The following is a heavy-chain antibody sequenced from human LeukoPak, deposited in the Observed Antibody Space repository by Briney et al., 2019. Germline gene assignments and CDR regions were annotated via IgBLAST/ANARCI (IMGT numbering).Heavy chain of an antibody. V-gene: IGHV4-59*08. CDR2: IYYSGST. J-gene: IGHJ4*02. CDR3: ASGRAYDYGDQGYFDY. CDR1: GGSISSYY. D-gene: IGHD4-17*01. Sequence: SETLSLTCTVSGGSISSYYWSWIRQPPGKGLEWIGYIYYSGSTNYNPSLKSRVTISVDTSKNQFSLKLSSVTAADTAVYYCASGRAYDYGDQGYFDYWGQGTLVTVSS.